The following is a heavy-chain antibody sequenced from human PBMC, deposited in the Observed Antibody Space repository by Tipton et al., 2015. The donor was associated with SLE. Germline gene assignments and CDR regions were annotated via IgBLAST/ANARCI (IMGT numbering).Heavy chain of an antibody. J-gene: IGHJ4*02. CDR2: IFYSGGT. D-gene: IGHD3-16*01. CDR3: ARHGGRFLDY. CDR1: GASMTNNY. Sequence: LSLTCTVSGASMTNNYWSWIRQPPGQGLEWIGYIFYSGGTNYSPSLNGRVTISIDTSKNQFSLRLSSVTAADTALYYCARHGGRFLDYWGRGTLVSVSS. V-gene: IGHV4-59*08.